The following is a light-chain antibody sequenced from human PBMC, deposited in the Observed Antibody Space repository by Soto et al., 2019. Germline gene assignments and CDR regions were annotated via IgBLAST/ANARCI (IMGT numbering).Light chain of an antibody. Sequence: QSAPTQPASVSGSPGQAITISCTGTSSDVGGYNNVCWYQQHPGKAPKLIIYDVSNRPSGVFNRFSGSKSGNTASLTISGLQAEDEADYYCSSFTSSTTYVFGTGTKLTVL. V-gene: IGLV2-14*01. CDR2: DVS. CDR1: SSDVGGYNN. J-gene: IGLJ1*01. CDR3: SSFTSSTTYV.